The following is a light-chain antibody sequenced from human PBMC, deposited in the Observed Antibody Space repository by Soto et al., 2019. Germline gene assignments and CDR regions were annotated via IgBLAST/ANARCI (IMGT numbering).Light chain of an antibody. CDR1: QTVSSSS. CDR2: GAS. V-gene: IGKV3-20*01. J-gene: IGKJ1*01. Sequence: IVLPQSHGTLSFSPGERATLSCRASQTVSSSSLAWYQQKPGQAPRLLIFGASTRAAGFPDRFSGSGSGTDFTLTISRLEPEDFAVYYCQQYGSSPRTFGQGTKVDIK. CDR3: QQYGSSPRT.